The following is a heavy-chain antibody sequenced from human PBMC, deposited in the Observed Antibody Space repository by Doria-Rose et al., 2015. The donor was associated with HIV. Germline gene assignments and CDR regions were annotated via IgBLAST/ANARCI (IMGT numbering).Heavy chain of an antibody. CDR2: TYYTGTS. D-gene: IGHD3-3*01. V-gene: IGHV4-31*03. J-gene: IGHJ4*02. CDR1: GASVSSRGYY. Sequence: QVQLVQSGPGLVKPSETLSLTCSVSGASVSSRGYYWNWIRQVPGTGLESLGYTYYTGTSDYSPSLKSRLNMAVDTSKNQFSLKLSFVTVADTAVYYCARMGSYRELDYWGQGAPVIVSA. CDR3: ARMGSYRELDY.